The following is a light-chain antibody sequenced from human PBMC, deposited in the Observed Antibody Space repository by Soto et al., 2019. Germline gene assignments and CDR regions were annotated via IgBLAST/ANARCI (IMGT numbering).Light chain of an antibody. Sequence: QSVLTQPPSVSGTPGLRVNISCSGGISNIGKDTVNWYQQRPGTAPKLLMFNDDKRPSWVPDRFSGSRSGTSASLAISGLQSDDEAVYFCSTWDDSLNGWVFGGGTKLTVL. CDR1: ISNIGKDT. J-gene: IGLJ3*02. CDR2: NDD. CDR3: STWDDSLNGWV. V-gene: IGLV1-44*01.